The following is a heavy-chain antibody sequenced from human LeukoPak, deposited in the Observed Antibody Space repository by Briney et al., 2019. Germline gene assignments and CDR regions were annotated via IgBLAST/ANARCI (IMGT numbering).Heavy chain of an antibody. Sequence: GGSLRLSCAASGFTVSGNYMSWVRQAPGKGLVWVSRINTDGTNTGYADSVKGRFTISRDNAKNTLYLQMNSLRAEDTAVYYCARDPDCDSTSCYIGPYNWFDPWGQGTLVTVSS. V-gene: IGHV3-74*01. CDR1: GFTVSGNY. CDR3: ARDPDCDSTSCYIGPYNWFDP. J-gene: IGHJ5*02. CDR2: INTDGTNT. D-gene: IGHD2-2*02.